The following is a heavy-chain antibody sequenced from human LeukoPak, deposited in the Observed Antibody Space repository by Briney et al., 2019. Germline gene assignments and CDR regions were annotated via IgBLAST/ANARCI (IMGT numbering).Heavy chain of an antibody. CDR2: ISAYNGNT. J-gene: IGHJ4*02. V-gene: IGHV1-18*01. CDR3: ARGTLHVLRFLEWLPLDY. CDR1: GYTFTSYG. Sequence: SVKVSCKASGYTFTSYGISWVRQAPGQGLEWMGWISAYNGNTNYAQKLQGRVTMTTDTSTSTAYMELRSLRSDDTAVYYCARGTLHVLRFLEWLPLDYWGQGTLVTVSS. D-gene: IGHD3-3*01.